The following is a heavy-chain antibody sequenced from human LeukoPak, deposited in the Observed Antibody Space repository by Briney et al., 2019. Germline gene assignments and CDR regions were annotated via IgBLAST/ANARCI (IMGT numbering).Heavy chain of an antibody. CDR1: GGSISSSSYY. Sequence: PSETLSLTCTVSGGSISSSSYYWGWIRQPPGKGLEWIGSIYYSGSTYYNPSLKSRVTISVDTSKNQFSLKLSSVAAADMAVYYCASTAPMVGVVDYWGQGTLVTVSS. V-gene: IGHV4-39*01. CDR2: IYYSGST. J-gene: IGHJ4*02. D-gene: IGHD1-26*01. CDR3: ASTAPMVGVVDY.